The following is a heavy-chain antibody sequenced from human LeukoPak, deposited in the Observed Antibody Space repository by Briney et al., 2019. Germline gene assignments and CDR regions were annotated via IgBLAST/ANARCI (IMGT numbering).Heavy chain of an antibody. CDR3: ARDNSVRDEAWWFNP. V-gene: IGHV1-46*01. CDR2: ISPSGGST. J-gene: IGHJ5*02. D-gene: IGHD5-24*01. Sequence: ASVKVSCKTSGYIFTSYFMHWVRQPPGQGPEWMGVISPSGGSTIYAQKFKGRVTLTRDMSTSTDYLELSSLRSEDTAVYYCARDNSVRDEAWWFNPWGQGTLVTVSS. CDR1: GYIFTSYF.